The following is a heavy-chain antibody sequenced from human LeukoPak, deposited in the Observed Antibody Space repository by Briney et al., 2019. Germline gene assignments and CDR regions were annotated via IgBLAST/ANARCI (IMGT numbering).Heavy chain of an antibody. CDR3: ASGYNYYDSSGYYYCGDAFDI. CDR2: IKQDGSEK. D-gene: IGHD3-22*01. Sequence: PGGSLRLSCAASGFTFSSYWMSWVRQAPGKGLEWVANIKQDGSEKYYVDSVKGRFTISRDNAKNSLYLQMNSLRAEDTAVYYCASGYNYYDSSGYYYCGDAFDIWGQGTMVTVSS. J-gene: IGHJ3*02. V-gene: IGHV3-7*01. CDR1: GFTFSSYW.